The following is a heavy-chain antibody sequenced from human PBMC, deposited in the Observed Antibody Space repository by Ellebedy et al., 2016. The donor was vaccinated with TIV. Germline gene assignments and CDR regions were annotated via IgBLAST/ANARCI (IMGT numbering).Heavy chain of an antibody. CDR1: GGSISSYY. CDR3: AKTSYYYDSSGLLFDI. Sequence: SETLSLTCTVSGGSISSYYWSWIRQPPGKGLEWIGYIYYSGSTNYNPSLKSRVTISVDTSKNQFSLKLSSVTDADTAVYYCAKTSYYYDSSGLLFDIWGQGTMVTVSS. CDR2: IYYSGST. V-gene: IGHV4-59*01. D-gene: IGHD3-22*01. J-gene: IGHJ3*02.